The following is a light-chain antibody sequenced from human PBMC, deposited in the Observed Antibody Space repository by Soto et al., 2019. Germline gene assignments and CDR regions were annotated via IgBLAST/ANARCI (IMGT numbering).Light chain of an antibody. CDR2: LGS. CDR1: QSLLHSNGYNY. V-gene: IGKV2-28*01. Sequence: EIVMTQSPLSLPVSPGEPASISCRSSQSLLHSNGYNYLDWYVQKPGQSPQVLIYLGSNRASGVPDRFSGSGSGTDFTLRISRVEAEDVEIYYCMQSRRSPRTFGQGTKVEI. J-gene: IGKJ1*01. CDR3: MQSRRSPRT.